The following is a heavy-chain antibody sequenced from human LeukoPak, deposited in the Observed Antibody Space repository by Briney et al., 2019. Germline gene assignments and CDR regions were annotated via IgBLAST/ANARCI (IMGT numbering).Heavy chain of an antibody. CDR2: IYYRGMT. D-gene: IGHD5-24*01. Sequence: SETLSLTCTVSVASIDSGSYYWGWVRQPPGKGLEWVGTIYYRGMTYYNPSLKSRVTISVDMSRHKLSLRLSSVTAADTALYYCARHRDAAHMVDWRFDYWGQGTLVTVSS. V-gene: IGHV4-39*01. CDR1: VASIDSGSYY. CDR3: ARHRDAAHMVDWRFDY. J-gene: IGHJ4*02.